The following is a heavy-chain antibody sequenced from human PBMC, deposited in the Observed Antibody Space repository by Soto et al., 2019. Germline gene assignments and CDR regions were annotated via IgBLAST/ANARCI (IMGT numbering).Heavy chain of an antibody. CDR2: IYYTGIT. CDR1: GGSVSGVDYF. J-gene: IGHJ5*02. Sequence: SSETLSLTCTVSGGSVSGVDYFWSWIRQSPGKGLEWIGYIYYTGITHLNPSLKSRLTMAVDTSKNEFSLKLTSVSAADTAVYFCAREERKGIISWFDPWGQGTPVTVSS. D-gene: IGHD2-21*01. V-gene: IGHV4-30-4*01. CDR3: AREERKGIISWFDP.